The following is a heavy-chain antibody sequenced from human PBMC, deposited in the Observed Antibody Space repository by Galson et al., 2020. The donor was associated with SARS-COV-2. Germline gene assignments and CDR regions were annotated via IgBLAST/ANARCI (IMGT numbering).Heavy chain of an antibody. V-gene: IGHV3-53*01. CDR2: ISNGGSK. CDR3: ASDSVGYYYGYFDY. CDR1: GFTISTNY. D-gene: IGHD3-10*01. J-gene: IGHJ4*02. Sequence: GGSLRLSCVASGFTISTNYMSWVRQAPGKGLEWVSFISNGGSKYYADSVKGRFTISRDNAKNTLFLQMNSLTVEDTAIYYCASDSVGYYYGYFDYWGQGTLVTVSS.